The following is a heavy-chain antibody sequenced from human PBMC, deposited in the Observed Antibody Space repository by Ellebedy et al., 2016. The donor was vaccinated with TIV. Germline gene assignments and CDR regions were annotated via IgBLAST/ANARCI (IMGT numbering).Heavy chain of an antibody. V-gene: IGHV4-39*01. CDR3: ARWFGELLYVRWFDP. D-gene: IGHD3-10*01. CDR1: GGSISRSSYY. J-gene: IGHJ5*02. CDR2: IYHSGST. Sequence: SETLSLTCTVSGGSISRSSYYWGWIRQPPEKGLEWIGSIYHSGSTYYNPSLKSRVTISVDPSKNQFSLRLSSVTAADTAVYYCARWFGELLYVRWFDPWGQGTPVTVSS.